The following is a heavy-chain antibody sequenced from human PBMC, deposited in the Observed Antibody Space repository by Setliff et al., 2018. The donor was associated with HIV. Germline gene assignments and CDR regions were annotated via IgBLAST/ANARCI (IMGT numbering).Heavy chain of an antibody. CDR1: GFTFSNFA. CDR2: ISGRGTNT. J-gene: IGHJ6*03. Sequence: GGSLRLSCVASGFTFSNFAINWVRQAPGKGLEWVSTISGRGTNTYYADSVKGRFTISRDNSKNTLSLQLNSLTAEDSAVYYCAKAGGGILYFYYMDVWGKGTTVTVSS. CDR3: AKAGGGILYFYYMDV. D-gene: IGHD2-15*01. V-gene: IGHV3-23*01.